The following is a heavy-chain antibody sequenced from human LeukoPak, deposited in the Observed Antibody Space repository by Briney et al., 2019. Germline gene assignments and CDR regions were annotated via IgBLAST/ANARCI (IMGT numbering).Heavy chain of an antibody. J-gene: IGHJ4*02. V-gene: IGHV3-21*01. D-gene: IGHD5-18*01. CDR1: GFTFSSYS. Sequence: GGSLRLSCAASGFTFSSYSMNWVRQAPGKGLEWVSSISSSSSYIYYADSVKGRFTISRDNAKNSLYLQMNSLRAEDTAVYYCARDPALYSNGAYYFDYWGQGTLVTVSS. CDR2: ISSSSSYI. CDR3: ARDPALYSNGAYYFDY.